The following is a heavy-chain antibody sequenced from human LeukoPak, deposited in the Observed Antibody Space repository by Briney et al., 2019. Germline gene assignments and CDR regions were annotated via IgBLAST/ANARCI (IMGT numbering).Heavy chain of an antibody. CDR2: ISSDESIT. V-gene: IGHV3-74*01. CDR1: GFPYSNYW. CDR3: ARSVLRYFDWLSLGY. Sequence: GGPLRLSCAASGFPYSNYWMHWVRPPPPKGLVWVSRISSDESITSYADSVKGRFTISRDNSKNTLYLQMNSLRAEDTAVYYCARSVLRYFDWLSLGYWGQGTLVTVSS. D-gene: IGHD3-9*01. J-gene: IGHJ4*02.